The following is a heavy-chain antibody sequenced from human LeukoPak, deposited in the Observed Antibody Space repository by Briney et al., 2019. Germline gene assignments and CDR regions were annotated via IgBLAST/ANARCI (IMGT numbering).Heavy chain of an antibody. CDR3: AKSISIDYNWFDR. J-gene: IGHJ5*02. V-gene: IGHV3-23*01. D-gene: IGHD3-10*01. CDR1: GFTFSSYG. Sequence: GESLRLSCAASGFTFSSYGMTWVRQAPGKGLEWVSAINTNGGSTWYADSVKGRFTISRDNAKNALYMQMNSLRAEDTAVYYCAKSISIDYNWFDRWGQGTLVTVSS. CDR2: INTNGGST.